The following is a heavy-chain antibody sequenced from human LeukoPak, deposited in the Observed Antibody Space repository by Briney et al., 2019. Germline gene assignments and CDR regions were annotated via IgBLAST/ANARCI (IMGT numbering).Heavy chain of an antibody. D-gene: IGHD4-17*01. V-gene: IGHV2-70*11. CDR1: GDSISSGYYW. Sequence: TLSLTCTVSGDSISSGYYWGWIRQPPGKALEWLGRIDWDDDKYFSTSLKTRLTITKDTSKNQVVLTMTNMDPVDTATYYCARISSSTVPFDYWGQGTLVTVSS. CDR3: ARISSSTVPFDY. J-gene: IGHJ4*02. CDR2: IDWDDDK.